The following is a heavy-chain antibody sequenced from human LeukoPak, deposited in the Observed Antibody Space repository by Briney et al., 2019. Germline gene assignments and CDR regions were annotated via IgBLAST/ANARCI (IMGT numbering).Heavy chain of an antibody. CDR2: IRYDGSDE. CDR3: AKAAYNGYGWDYFDY. CDR1: GFSFTTYG. J-gene: IGHJ4*02. D-gene: IGHD5-12*01. V-gene: IGHV3-30*02. Sequence: GGSLRLSCAASGFSFTTYGMHWVRQSPGKGLEWLAYIRYDGSDEYYADSVRGRFTISRDNSKNTLYLQMNSLRAEDTALYYCAKAAYNGYGWDYFDYWGRGTLVTVSS.